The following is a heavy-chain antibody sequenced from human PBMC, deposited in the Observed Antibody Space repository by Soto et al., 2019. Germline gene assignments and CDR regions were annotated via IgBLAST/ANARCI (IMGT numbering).Heavy chain of an antibody. CDR3: ARPLWRDDYNWGYFDL. V-gene: IGHV3-30-3*01. J-gene: IGHJ2*01. D-gene: IGHD4-4*01. Sequence: QVQLVESGGGVVQPGRSLRLSCAASGFTFSSYAMHWVRQAPGKGLKWVAVISYDGSNKYYADSVKGRFTISRDNYKNTLYLQMNSLRAEDTAVYYCARPLWRDDYNWGYFDLWGRGTLVTVSS. CDR2: ISYDGSNK. CDR1: GFTFSSYA.